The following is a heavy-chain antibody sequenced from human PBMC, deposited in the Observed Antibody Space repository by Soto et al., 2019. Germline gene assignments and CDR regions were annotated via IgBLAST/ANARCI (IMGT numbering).Heavy chain of an antibody. J-gene: IGHJ6*03. CDR2: IRSKANSYAT. V-gene: IGHV3-73*01. CDR3: TTNLGYCSGGSCDYYYYMDV. CDR1: GFTFSGSA. D-gene: IGHD2-15*01. Sequence: GGSLRLSCAASGFTFSGSAMHWVRQASGKGLEWVGRIRSKANSYATAYAASVKGRFTISRDDSKNTAYLQMNSLKTEDTAVYYCTTNLGYCSGGSCDYYYYMDVWGKGTTVTVSS.